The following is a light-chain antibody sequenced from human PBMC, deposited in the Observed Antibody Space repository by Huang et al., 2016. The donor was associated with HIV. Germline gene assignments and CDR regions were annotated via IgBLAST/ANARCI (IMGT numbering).Light chain of an antibody. J-gene: IGKJ3*01. CDR3: QQSYSTPLT. CDR1: QSISSY. CDR2: AAS. Sequence: DIQMTQSPSSLSSSVGDRVNITCRASQSISSYLNWYQQKPGKAPKLLIYAASSLQSVVPSRFSGSGSGTDFTLTISILQPEDFATYYGQQSYSTPLTFGPGTKVDIK. V-gene: IGKV1-39*01.